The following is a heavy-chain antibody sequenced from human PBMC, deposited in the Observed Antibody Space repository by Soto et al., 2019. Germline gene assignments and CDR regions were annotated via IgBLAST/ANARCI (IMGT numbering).Heavy chain of an antibody. CDR2: IWYDGSNK. V-gene: IGHV3-33*01. D-gene: IGHD2-8*01. Sequence: QVQLVESGGGVVQPGRSLRLSCAASGFTFSRYDMHWVRQAPGKGLEWVAVIWYDGSNKYYADSVKGRFTISRDNSKNTLYLQMNSLRAEDTAVYYCARDLGGYCTNGVCFNFDYWGQGTLVTVSS. CDR3: ARDLGGYCTNGVCFNFDY. J-gene: IGHJ4*02. CDR1: GFTFSRYD.